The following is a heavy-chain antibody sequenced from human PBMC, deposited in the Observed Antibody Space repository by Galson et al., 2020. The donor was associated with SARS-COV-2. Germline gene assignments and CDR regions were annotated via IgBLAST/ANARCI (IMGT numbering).Heavy chain of an antibody. D-gene: IGHD3-22*01. J-gene: IGHJ4*02. CDR1: GGSISSSSYY. CDR3: ARHRRLGIVVASGYYFDY. V-gene: IGHV4-39*01. CDR2: IYYSGST. Sequence: SETLSFTCTVSGGSISSSSYYWGWIRQPPGKRLEWIGSIYYSGSTYYNPSLKSRVTISVDTSKNQFSLKLSSVTAADTAVYYCARHRRLGIVVASGYYFDYWGQGTLVTVAS.